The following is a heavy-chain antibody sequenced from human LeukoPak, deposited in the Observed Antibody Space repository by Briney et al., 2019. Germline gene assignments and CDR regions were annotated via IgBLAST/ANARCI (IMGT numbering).Heavy chain of an antibody. CDR3: ARDPGYCSGGSCYGYYYYYMDV. D-gene: IGHD2-15*01. Sequence: GGSLRLSCAASGFTFDDYGMSWVRQAPGKGLEWVSGINWNSGSTGYADSVKGRFTISRDNAKNSLYLQMNSLRAEDTALYYCARDPGYCSGGSCYGYYYYYMDVWGKGTTVTVSS. CDR1: GFTFDDYG. J-gene: IGHJ6*03. CDR2: INWNSGST. V-gene: IGHV3-20*04.